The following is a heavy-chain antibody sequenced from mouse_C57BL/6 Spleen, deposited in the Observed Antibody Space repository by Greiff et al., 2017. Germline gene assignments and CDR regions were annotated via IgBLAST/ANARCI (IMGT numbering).Heavy chain of an antibody. J-gene: IGHJ1*03. Sequence: QVQLQQSGAELVMPGASVKLSCKASGYTFTIYWMHWVKQRPGQGLEWIGEIDPSDSYTNYTQKFKGKSTLTVVKSSSTAYMQLSSLTSEDCAVDYCARAPTTVVATGYFDVWGTGTTVTVAS. CDR1: GYTFTIYW. D-gene: IGHD1-1*01. CDR2: IDPSDSYT. V-gene: IGHV1-69*01. CDR3: ARAPTTVVATGYFDV.